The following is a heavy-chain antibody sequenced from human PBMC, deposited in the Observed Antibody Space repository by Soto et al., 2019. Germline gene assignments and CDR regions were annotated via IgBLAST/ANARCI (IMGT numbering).Heavy chain of an antibody. V-gene: IGHV4-34*01. CDR3: ARRGRYGGRSYTG. D-gene: IGHD2-15*01. Sequence: QMHIQQWGAGLLKPSETLSLTCAVSGGSFNDFYWNWVRQPPGEGLEWIDEVNHAGGTDYNPSLQSRVTISEDRSKTQLSPRLKSVTVADTATYYCARRGRYGGRSYTGWGQGTLVTVSS. CDR1: GGSFNDFY. CDR2: VNHAGGT. J-gene: IGHJ4*02.